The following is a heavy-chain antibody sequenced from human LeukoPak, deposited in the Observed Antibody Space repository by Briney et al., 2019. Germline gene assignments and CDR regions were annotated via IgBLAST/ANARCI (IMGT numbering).Heavy chain of an antibody. CDR2: INHSGRT. CDR3: ARGQFQRDY. V-gene: IGHV4-34*01. Sequence: SETLSRTCAVYGGSFSGYYWSWIRQPPGKGLEWIGEINHSGRTNYNPSLKSRVTISVDTSKNQFSLKLSSVTAADTAVYYCARGQFQRDYWGQGTLVTVSS. CDR1: GGSFSGYY. J-gene: IGHJ4*02.